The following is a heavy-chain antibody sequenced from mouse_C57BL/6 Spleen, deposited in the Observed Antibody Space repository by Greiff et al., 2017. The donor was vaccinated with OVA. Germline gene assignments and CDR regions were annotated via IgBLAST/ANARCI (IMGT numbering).Heavy chain of an antibody. CDR1: GFTFSDYG. CDR3: ARSYYLYAMDY. J-gene: IGHJ4*01. D-gene: IGHD2-10*01. V-gene: IGHV5-17*01. Sequence: EVQLVESGGGLVKPGGSLKLSCAASGFTFSDYGMHWVRQAPEKGLEWVAYISSGSSTIYYADTVKGRFTISRDNAKNTLFLQMTSLRSEDTAMYYCARSYYLYAMDYWGQGTSVTVSS. CDR2: ISSGSSTI.